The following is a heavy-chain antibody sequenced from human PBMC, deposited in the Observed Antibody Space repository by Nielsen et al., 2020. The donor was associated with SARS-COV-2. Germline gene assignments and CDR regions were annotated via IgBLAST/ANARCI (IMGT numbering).Heavy chain of an antibody. V-gene: IGHV3-48*03. D-gene: IGHD5-12*01. CDR1: GFTFNNYE. J-gene: IGHJ4*02. CDR3: ARDAGYRGYSY. Sequence: GESLKISCAASGFTFNNYEMNWVRQAPGKGLEWVSYISGSGESTHYADSVKGRFTISRDNTQKSLYLQMNSLRAEDTALYYCARDAGYRGYSYWGQGTLVTVSS. CDR2: ISGSGEST.